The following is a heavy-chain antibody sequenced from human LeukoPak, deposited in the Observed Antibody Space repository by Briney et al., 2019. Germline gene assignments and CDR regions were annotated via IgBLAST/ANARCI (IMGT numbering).Heavy chain of an antibody. J-gene: IGHJ3*02. CDR1: GFTFSNAW. D-gene: IGHD3-10*01. CDR2: IKSKTDGGTT. V-gene: IGHV3-15*01. CDR3: TTHYGSGSVDAFDI. Sequence: GGSLRLSCAASGFTFSNAWMSWVRQAPGKGLEWVGRIKSKTDGGTTDYAAPVKGRFTMSRDDSKNTLYLQMNSLKTEDTAVYYCTTHYGSGSVDAFDIWGQGTMVTVSS.